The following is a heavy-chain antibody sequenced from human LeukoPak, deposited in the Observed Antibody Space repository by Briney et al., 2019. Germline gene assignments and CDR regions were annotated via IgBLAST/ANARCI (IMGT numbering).Heavy chain of an antibody. CDR1: GFTVSSNY. V-gene: IGHV3-53*01. J-gene: IGHJ4*02. Sequence: GGPLRLSCAASGFTVSSNYMGWVRQAAGKGLEWVSVIYSGGSTYYADSVKGRFTISRDNSKNTVYLQMNSLRAEDTAVYYCARDLNYDSAYWGQGTLVTVSS. CDR2: IYSGGST. D-gene: IGHD3-22*01. CDR3: ARDLNYDSAY.